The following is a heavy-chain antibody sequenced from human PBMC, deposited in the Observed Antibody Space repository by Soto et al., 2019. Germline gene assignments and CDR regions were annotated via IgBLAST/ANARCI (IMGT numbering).Heavy chain of an antibody. D-gene: IGHD3-16*01. Sequence: EVQLVESGGALVQPGGSLRLSCAASGFTFSTNSMSWVRQAPGKGLEWVSYISSSSDTIYYADSVKGRFSISRDNVNNSLYLQMNSLRDEVTAVYYCASRGWFDAWGQGTQVTVSA. J-gene: IGHJ5*02. CDR3: ASRGWFDA. CDR2: ISSSSDTI. V-gene: IGHV3-48*02. CDR1: GFTFSTNS.